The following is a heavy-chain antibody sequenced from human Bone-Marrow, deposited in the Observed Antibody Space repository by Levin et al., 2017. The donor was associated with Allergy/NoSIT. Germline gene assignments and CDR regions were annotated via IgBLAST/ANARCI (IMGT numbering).Heavy chain of an antibody. CDR3: ARGHQLRFLEWTFRTPPTYYYYDYMDV. D-gene: IGHD3-3*01. J-gene: IGHJ6*03. CDR2: INHSGST. CDR1: GGSFSGYY. Sequence: SQTLSLTCAVYGGSFSGYYWSWIRPPPGKGLEWIGEINHSGSTNYNPSLKSRVTISVDTSKNQFSLKLSSVTAAETAVYYCARGHQLRFLEWTFRTPPTYYYYDYMDVWGKGTTVTVSS. V-gene: IGHV4-34*01.